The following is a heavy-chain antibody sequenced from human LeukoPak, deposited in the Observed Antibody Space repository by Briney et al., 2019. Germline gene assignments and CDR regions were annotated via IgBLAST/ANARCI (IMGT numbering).Heavy chain of an antibody. CDR1: GYTFTSYD. V-gene: IGHV1-8*01. CDR3: ARDIVVVPAAIRYYYYGMDV. D-gene: IGHD2-2*01. CDR2: MNPNSGNT. J-gene: IGHJ6*02. Sequence: ASVKVSCKASGYTFTSYDINWVRQATGQGLEWMGWMNPNSGNTGYAQKFQGRVTKTRNTSISTAYMELSSLRSEDTAVYYCARDIVVVPAAIRYYYYGMDVWGQGTTVTVSS.